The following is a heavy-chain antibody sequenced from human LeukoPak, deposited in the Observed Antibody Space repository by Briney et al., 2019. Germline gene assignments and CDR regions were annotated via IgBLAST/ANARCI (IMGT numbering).Heavy chain of an antibody. CDR2: IYYSRST. D-gene: IGHD6-25*01. CDR3: ARGEQRLLALGWFDP. Sequence: PSETLSLTCTVSSGSISGYYWSWIRQPPGKGLEWIGYIYYSRSTNYNPSLKSRVTISVDPSKNQFSLKLTSVTAADTAMYYCARGEQRLLALGWFDPWGQGTLVTVSS. V-gene: IGHV4-59*01. J-gene: IGHJ5*02. CDR1: SGSISGYY.